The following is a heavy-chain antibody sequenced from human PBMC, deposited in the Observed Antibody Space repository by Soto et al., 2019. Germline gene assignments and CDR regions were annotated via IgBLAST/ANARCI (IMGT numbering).Heavy chain of an antibody. Sequence: QVQLQESGPGLVKPSETLSLTCTVSGGSMRGQHWSWIRQPPGKGLEWIGHHSDSTNYNPSLKSRITISTDTSKTQFAPKLSSVTAADTAVDCGATDTVGEGGRGYWGQGTVVTVSS. CDR2: HHSDST. CDR3: ATDTVGEGGRGY. J-gene: IGHJ4*02. CDR1: GGSMRGQH. D-gene: IGHD3-16*01. V-gene: IGHV4-59*11.